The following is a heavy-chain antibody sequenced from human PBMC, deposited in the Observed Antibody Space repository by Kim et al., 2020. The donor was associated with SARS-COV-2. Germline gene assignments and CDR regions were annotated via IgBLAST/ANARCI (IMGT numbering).Heavy chain of an antibody. CDR1: GGSISSSSYY. Sequence: SETLSLTCTVSGGSISSSSYYWGWIRQPPGKGLEWIGSIYYSGSTYYNPSLKSRVTISVDTSKNQFSLKLSSVTAADTAVYYCATLWFGEQLTPTSWFDPWGQGTLVTVSS. J-gene: IGHJ5*02. CDR3: ATLWFGEQLTPTSWFDP. CDR2: IYYSGST. V-gene: IGHV4-39*01. D-gene: IGHD3-10*01.